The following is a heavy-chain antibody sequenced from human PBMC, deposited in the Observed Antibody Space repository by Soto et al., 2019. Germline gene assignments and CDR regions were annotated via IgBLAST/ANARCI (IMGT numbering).Heavy chain of an antibody. CDR3: ATAAYYYDSSGYLPGPFDY. V-gene: IGHV1-24*01. CDR2: FDPEDGET. J-gene: IGHJ4*02. D-gene: IGHD3-22*01. Sequence: GASVKVSCKVSGYTLTELSMHWVRQAPGKGLEWMGGFDPEDGETIYAQKFQGRVTMTEDTSTDTAYMELSSLRSEDTAVYYCATAAYYYDSSGYLPGPFDYWGQGTLVTAPQ. CDR1: GYTLTELS.